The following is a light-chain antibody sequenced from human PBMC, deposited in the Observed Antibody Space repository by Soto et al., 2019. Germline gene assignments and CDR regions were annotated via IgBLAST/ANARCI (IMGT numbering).Light chain of an antibody. CDR3: SSFAGSNSHV. Sequence: QSALTQPPSASGSPGQSVTISCTGTSSDVGAYSYVSWYQQHPGKAPKLMIYEVTERPSGVPDRFSGSKSGNTASLTVSGLQAEDEADYYCSSFAGSNSHVFGAGTKVTVL. CDR1: SSDVGAYSY. V-gene: IGLV2-8*01. CDR2: EVT. J-gene: IGLJ1*01.